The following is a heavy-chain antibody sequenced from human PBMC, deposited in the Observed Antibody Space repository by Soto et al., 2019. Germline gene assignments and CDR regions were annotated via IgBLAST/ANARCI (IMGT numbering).Heavy chain of an antibody. CDR2: ISFNGLSQ. CDR1: GFTFSSFA. Sequence: QELLVESGGGVVQPGKSLRLSCAASGFTFSSFAMHWVRQAPGKGLEWVSGISFNGLSQFYPDSIRGRFTISRDNSKNTLYLQLDSLRPDDTAVYYCARGGRGLRGAFDVWGQGTEVSVS. J-gene: IGHJ3*01. CDR3: ARGGRGLRGAFDV. D-gene: IGHD3-16*01. V-gene: IGHV3-30*03.